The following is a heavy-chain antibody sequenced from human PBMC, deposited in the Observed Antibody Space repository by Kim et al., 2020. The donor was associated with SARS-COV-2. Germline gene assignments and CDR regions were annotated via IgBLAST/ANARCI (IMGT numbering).Heavy chain of an antibody. D-gene: IGHD5-12*01. CDR3: ARRRDGYNWGFDY. Sequence: YSPSVQGQVAISADQSISTAYLQRSSLKASDTAMYYWARRRDGYNWGFDYWGQGTLVTVSS. V-gene: IGHV5-51*01. J-gene: IGHJ4*02.